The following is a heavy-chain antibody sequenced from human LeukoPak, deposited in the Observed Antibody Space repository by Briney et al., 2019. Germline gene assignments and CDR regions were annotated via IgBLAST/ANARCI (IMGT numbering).Heavy chain of an antibody. Sequence: GASVKVSCKASGYTFTSYGISWVRQAPGQGLEWMGGIIPVFGTANYAQKFQGRVTITADESTSTSYMELSSLRLEDTAVYYCARGGVLRYFDGLLYLDYWGQGTLVTVSS. CDR1: GYTFTSYG. CDR3: ARGGVLRYFDGLLYLDY. D-gene: IGHD3-9*01. CDR2: IIPVFGTA. J-gene: IGHJ4*02. V-gene: IGHV1-69*13.